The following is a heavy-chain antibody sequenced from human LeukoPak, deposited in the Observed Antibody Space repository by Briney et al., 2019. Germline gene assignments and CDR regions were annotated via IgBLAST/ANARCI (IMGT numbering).Heavy chain of an antibody. CDR1: GYTFTSYD. Sequence: GASVKVSCKASGYTFTSYDINWVRQATGQGREWMGWMNPKSGNTGYAQKFQGRVTMTRDTSIRPAYMELGILRSEDTAVYYCARVTGSIDYWGQGTLVTVSS. CDR2: MNPKSGNT. J-gene: IGHJ4*02. D-gene: IGHD1-26*01. CDR3: ARVTGSIDY. V-gene: IGHV1-8*01.